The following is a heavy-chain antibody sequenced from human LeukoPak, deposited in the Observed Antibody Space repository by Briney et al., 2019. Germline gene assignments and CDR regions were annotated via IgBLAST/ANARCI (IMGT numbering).Heavy chain of an antibody. Sequence: SETLSLTCTDSGGSISSYYWSWIRQPPGKGLEWIGYIYYSGSTNYNPSLKSRVTISVDTSKNQFSLKLSSVTAADTAVYYCAREDCSSTSCYTGGNWFDPWGQGTLVTVSS. CDR1: GGSISSYY. V-gene: IGHV4-59*01. D-gene: IGHD2-2*02. CDR2: IYYSGST. CDR3: AREDCSSTSCYTGGNWFDP. J-gene: IGHJ5*02.